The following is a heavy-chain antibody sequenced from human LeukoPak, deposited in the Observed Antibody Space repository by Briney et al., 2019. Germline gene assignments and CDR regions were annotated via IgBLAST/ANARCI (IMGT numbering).Heavy chain of an antibody. Sequence: SETLSLTCTVSGVSISNGDYYWSWIRQPPEKGLEWIGYMCYSGSTYYRPSLNSRLAISLDTSKNQFSLTLNSVTAADTAVYYCASYHYINGLTNGYFDYWGQGTLVTASS. CDR2: MCYSGST. V-gene: IGHV4-30-4*01. J-gene: IGHJ4*02. CDR1: GVSISNGDYY. D-gene: IGHD2-8*01. CDR3: ASYHYINGLTNGYFDY.